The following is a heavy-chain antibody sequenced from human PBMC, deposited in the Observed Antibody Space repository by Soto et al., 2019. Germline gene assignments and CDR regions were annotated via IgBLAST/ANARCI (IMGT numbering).Heavy chain of an antibody. J-gene: IGHJ5*02. Sequence: QVQLVQSGAEVKKPGASVKVSCKASGYTFTGYYMQWVRQAPGQGLEWMGWINPNSGGTTYAQKCQGRVLLTRDTSINTSYMELSRRRSDDTALYYCAREVIGPPSWIQLWSQKTGFDPWGQGTLVTVSS. CDR1: GYTFTGYY. CDR3: AREVIGPPSWIQLWSQKTGFDP. V-gene: IGHV1-2*02. D-gene: IGHD5-18*01. CDR2: INPNSGGT.